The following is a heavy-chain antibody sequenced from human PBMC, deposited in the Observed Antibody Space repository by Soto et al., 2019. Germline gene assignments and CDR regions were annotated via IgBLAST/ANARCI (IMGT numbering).Heavy chain of an antibody. CDR2: MKSKNDGGTT. CDR3: TTDGGHCSGLSCQTFGY. Sequence: EVQLVESGGGLVKPGGSLRLSCAASGFTFSKAWMNWVRQAPGKGLEWVGRMKSKNDGGTTDYVAPVKGRFTISRDDSTKTLFLQMNSLITEDTAVYYCTTDGGHCSGLSCQTFGYWGQGTLVTVSS. V-gene: IGHV3-15*07. J-gene: IGHJ4*02. CDR1: GFTFSKAW. D-gene: IGHD2-15*01.